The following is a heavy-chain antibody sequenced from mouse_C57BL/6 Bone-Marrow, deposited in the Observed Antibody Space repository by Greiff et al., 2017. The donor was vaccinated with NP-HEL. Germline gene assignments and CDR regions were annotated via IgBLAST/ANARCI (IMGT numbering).Heavy chain of an antibody. D-gene: IGHD2-4*01. CDR2: ISSGGSYT. V-gene: IGHV5-6*02. CDR1: GFTFSSYG. Sequence: DVKLVESGGDLVKPGGSLKLSCAASGFTFSSYGMSWVRQTPDKRLEWVATISSGGSYTYYPDSVKGRFTISRDNAKNTLYLQMSSLKSEDTAMYYCARFVYDYEIYYAMDYWGQGTSVTVSS. CDR3: ARFVYDYEIYYAMDY. J-gene: IGHJ4*01.